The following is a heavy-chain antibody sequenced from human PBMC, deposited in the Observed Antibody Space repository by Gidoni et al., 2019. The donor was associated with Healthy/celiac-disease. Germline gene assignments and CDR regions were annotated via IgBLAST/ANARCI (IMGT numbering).Heavy chain of an antibody. V-gene: IGHV5-10-1*01. Sequence: EVQLVQSGAEVKTPGESLRRSCKGSGYSVTSYWISRVRQMPGKGRDWMGRIDPSDSYTNYSPSFQGHVTISADKSISTAYLQWSSLKASDTAMYYCARIIVGATTGDYWGQGTLVTVSS. CDR2: IDPSDSYT. D-gene: IGHD1-26*01. J-gene: IGHJ4*02. CDR1: GYSVTSYW. CDR3: ARIIVGATTGDY.